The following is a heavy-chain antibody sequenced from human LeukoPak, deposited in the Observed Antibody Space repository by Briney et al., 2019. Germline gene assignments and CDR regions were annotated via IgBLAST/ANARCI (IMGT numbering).Heavy chain of an antibody. J-gene: IGHJ1*01. Sequence: GGSLRLSCAASGFTFDDYAMHWVRQVPGKGLHWGSLISGDTDDTYYADSVKVRVIISRDNSKNSLYLQKNSLKPEATAFYYCARDRTGSAEVVTHWGQGTVVIVSS. V-gene: IGHV3-43*02. CDR3: ARDRTGSAEVVTH. D-gene: IGHD2-21*02. CDR2: ISGDTDDT. CDR1: GFTFDDYA.